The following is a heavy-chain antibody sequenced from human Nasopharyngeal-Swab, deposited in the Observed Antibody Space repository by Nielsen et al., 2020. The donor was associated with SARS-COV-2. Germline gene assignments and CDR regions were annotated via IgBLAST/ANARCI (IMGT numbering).Heavy chain of an antibody. CDR1: GYTFSDRY. CDR3: ARNNGDWQRNWFDP. CDR2: ITPRGSST. Sequence: ASVKVSCKASGYTFSDRYIHWVRQAPGQGLEWMGLITPRGSSTNFAQKFQGRITMTTDTSTSTVDMELSFLRSEDTAVYYCARNNGDWQRNWFDPWGQGTLVTVSS. V-gene: IGHV1-46*01. J-gene: IGHJ5*02. D-gene: IGHD2-21*02.